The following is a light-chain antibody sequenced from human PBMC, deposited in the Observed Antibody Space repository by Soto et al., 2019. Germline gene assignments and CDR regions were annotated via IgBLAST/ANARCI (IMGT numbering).Light chain of an antibody. CDR1: QTISRS. Sequence: DIQMTQSPASLSASLGDKVTIACRTSQTISRSLNRYHHRPGKAPRLLVYAATTLQSGVPSRFSGSGSGTDFNLTISSLQPEDFATYYCQQSFSIPFTFGPGTKVDIK. CDR3: QQSFSIPFT. J-gene: IGKJ3*01. V-gene: IGKV1-39*01. CDR2: AAT.